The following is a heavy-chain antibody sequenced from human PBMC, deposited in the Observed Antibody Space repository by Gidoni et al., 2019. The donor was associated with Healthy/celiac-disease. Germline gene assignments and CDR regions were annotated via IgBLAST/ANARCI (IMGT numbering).Heavy chain of an antibody. CDR2: IYYSGST. J-gene: IGHJ3*02. D-gene: IGHD3-3*01. Sequence: QVQLQESGPGLVKPSQTLSLTCTVSGGSISSGGYYWSWIRQHPGKGLEWIGYIYYSGSTYYNPSLKSRVTISVDTSKNQFSLKLSSVTAADTAVYYCAGWVLEWLLSDAFDIWGQGTMVTVSS. CDR1: GGSISSGGYY. CDR3: AGWVLEWLLSDAFDI. V-gene: IGHV4-31*03.